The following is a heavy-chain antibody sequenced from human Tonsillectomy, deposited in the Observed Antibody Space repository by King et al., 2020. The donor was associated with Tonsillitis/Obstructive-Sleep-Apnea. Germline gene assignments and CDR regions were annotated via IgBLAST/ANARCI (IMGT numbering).Heavy chain of an antibody. V-gene: IGHV3-33*01. CDR2: IWYDGSNK. D-gene: IGHD3-10*01. CDR3: ARGPRYYGSGSYVDY. J-gene: IGHJ4*02. CDR1: GFTFSSYG. Sequence: VQLVESGGGVVQPGRSLRLSCAASGFTFSSYGMHWVRQAPGKGLEWVAVIWYDGSNKYYADSVKGRLTISRDNSKNTLYLQMNSLRAEDTAVYYCARGPRYYGSGSYVDYWGQGTLVTVSS.